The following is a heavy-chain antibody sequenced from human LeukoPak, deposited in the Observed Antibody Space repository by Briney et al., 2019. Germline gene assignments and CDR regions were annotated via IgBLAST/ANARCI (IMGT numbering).Heavy chain of an antibody. CDR3: AGGYCSGGSCSVSLYYYYMDV. CDR2: IYYSGGT. J-gene: IGHJ6*03. V-gene: IGHV4-59*01. D-gene: IGHD2-15*01. CDR1: GGSISSYY. Sequence: SETLSLTCTVSGGSISSYYWSWIRQPPGKGLEWIGYIYYSGGTNYNPSLKSRVTISVDTSKNQFSLKLSSVTAADTAVYYCAGGYCSGGSCSVSLYYYYMDVWGKGTTVTVSS.